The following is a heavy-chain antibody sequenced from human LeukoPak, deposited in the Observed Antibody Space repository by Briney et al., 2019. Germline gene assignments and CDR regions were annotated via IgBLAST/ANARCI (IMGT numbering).Heavy chain of an antibody. J-gene: IGHJ4*02. Sequence: GGSLRLSCAASGFPFSNYGLHWVRQAPGKGLEWVAVISADGIDKYYADSVKGRFTISRDNSKNTLYLQMSSLRPEDTAVDYCAKDKGREGDYWGQGNLVTVSS. CDR2: ISADGIDK. CDR1: GFPFSNYG. V-gene: IGHV3-30*18. CDR3: AKDKGREGDY.